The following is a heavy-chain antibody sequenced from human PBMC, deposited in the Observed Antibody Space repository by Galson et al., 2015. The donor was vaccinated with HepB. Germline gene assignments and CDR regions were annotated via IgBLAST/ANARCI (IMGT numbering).Heavy chain of an antibody. CDR2: ISYDGSNK. CDR3: AKARTPMTNYYYYYMDV. Sequence: SLRLSCAASGFTFSSYGMHWVRQAPGKGLEWVAVISYDGSNKYYADSVKGRFTISRDNSKNTLYLQMNSLRAEDTAVYYCAKARTPMTNYYYYYMDVWGKGTTVTVSS. D-gene: IGHD3-22*01. V-gene: IGHV3-30*18. J-gene: IGHJ6*03. CDR1: GFTFSSYG.